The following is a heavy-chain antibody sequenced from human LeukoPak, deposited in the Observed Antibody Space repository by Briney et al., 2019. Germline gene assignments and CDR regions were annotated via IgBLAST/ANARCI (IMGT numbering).Heavy chain of an antibody. Sequence: SETLSLTCAVYGGSFSGYYWSWIRQPPGKGLEWIGEINHSGSTNYNPSLKSRVTISVDTSKNQFSLKLSSVTAAHTAVYYCATRYCSSTSCYRWFDPWGQGTLVTVSS. CDR1: GGSFSGYY. J-gene: IGHJ5*02. CDR3: ATRYCSSTSCYRWFDP. D-gene: IGHD2-2*01. V-gene: IGHV4-34*01. CDR2: INHSGST.